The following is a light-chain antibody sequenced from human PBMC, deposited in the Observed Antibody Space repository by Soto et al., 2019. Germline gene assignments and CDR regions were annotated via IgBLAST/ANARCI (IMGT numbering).Light chain of an antibody. J-gene: IGKJ3*01. CDR2: GAS. V-gene: IGKV3-20*01. CDR3: QQFGSSPGFT. CDR1: QSINSRY. Sequence: EIVLTQSPGTLSLSPGERATLSCRASQSINSRYLAWYQQKPGQAPRLLIYGASSRATGIPDRFSGSGSGKDFPLTISRLEPEDFAVYYCQQFGSSPGFTFGPGTIVDIK.